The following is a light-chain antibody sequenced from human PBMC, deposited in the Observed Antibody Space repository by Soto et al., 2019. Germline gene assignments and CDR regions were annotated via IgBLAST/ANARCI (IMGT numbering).Light chain of an antibody. Sequence: QSVLTQPASVSGSPGQSITISCTGTSRDVGAYDYVSWYLQYPDKAPQLLIYYVDHRPSGVSSRFSGSKSGNTASLTISGLQAEDEGDYYCCSYADGSIYFFGTGTKLTDL. CDR2: YVD. CDR3: CSYADGSIYF. J-gene: IGLJ1*01. V-gene: IGLV2-14*03. CDR1: SRDVGAYDY.